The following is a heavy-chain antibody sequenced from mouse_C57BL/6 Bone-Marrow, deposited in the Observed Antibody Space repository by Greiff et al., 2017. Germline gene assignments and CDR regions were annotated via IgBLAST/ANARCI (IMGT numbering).Heavy chain of an antibody. CDR1: GYTFTSYW. Sequence: QVQLQQPGAELVMPGASVKLSCKASGYTFTSYWMHWVKQRPGQGLEWIGEIDPSDSYTNYNQKFKGKSTLTVDKSSSTAYMQLSSLTSEDSAVYYCASLREYGTYFDVWGTGTTVTVSS. J-gene: IGHJ1*03. V-gene: IGHV1-69*01. CDR3: ASLREYGTYFDV. D-gene: IGHD1-1*01. CDR2: IDPSDSYT.